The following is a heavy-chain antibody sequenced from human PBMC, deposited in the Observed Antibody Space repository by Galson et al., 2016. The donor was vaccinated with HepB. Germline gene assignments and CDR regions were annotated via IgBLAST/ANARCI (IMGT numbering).Heavy chain of an antibody. J-gene: IGHJ5*02. CDR3: AREHWGHTIPDL. CDR1: GYSISSGFN. CDR2: MHHNGNT. V-gene: IGHV4-38-2*02. D-gene: IGHD3-3*01. Sequence: SETLSLTCTVSGYSISSGFNWGWIRAAPGKGLEWIGSMHHNGNTFCNPSVRSRITISIDMSKNQFSLNLTSVTAADTAIYYCAREHWGHTIPDLWGQGPLVTVSS.